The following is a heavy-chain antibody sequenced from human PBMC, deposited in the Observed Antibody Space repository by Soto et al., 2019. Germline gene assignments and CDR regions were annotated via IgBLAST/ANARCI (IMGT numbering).Heavy chain of an antibody. D-gene: IGHD3-22*01. CDR3: ANGIPYYYDSSGYLPHPTKLYGMDV. V-gene: IGHV3-30*18. CDR2: ISYDGSNK. Sequence: QTGGSLRLSCAASGFTFSSYGMHWVRQAPGKGLEWVAVISYDGSNKYYADSVKGRLTISRDNSKNTLYLQMNSLRAEDTAVYYCANGIPYYYDSSGYLPHPTKLYGMDVWGQGTTVTVSS. J-gene: IGHJ6*02. CDR1: GFTFSSYG.